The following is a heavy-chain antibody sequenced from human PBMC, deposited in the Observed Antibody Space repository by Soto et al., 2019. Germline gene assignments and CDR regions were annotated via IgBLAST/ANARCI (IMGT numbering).Heavy chain of an antibody. CDR3: AKVVAVTRYYYYYYGMDV. D-gene: IGHD2-15*01. Sequence: PGGSLRLSCAASGFTFSSYGMHWVRQAPGKGLEWVAVISYDGSNKYYADSVKGRFTISRDNSKNTLYLQMNSLRAEDTAVYYCAKVVAVTRYYYYYYGMDVWGQGTTVTVSS. CDR2: ISYDGSNK. CDR1: GFTFSSYG. J-gene: IGHJ6*02. V-gene: IGHV3-30*18.